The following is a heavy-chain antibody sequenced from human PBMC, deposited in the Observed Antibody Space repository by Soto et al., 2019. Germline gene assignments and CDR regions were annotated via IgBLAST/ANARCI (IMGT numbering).Heavy chain of an antibody. J-gene: IGHJ6*02. CDR2: INAGNGNT. CDR3: ARDRHGYGDFYGMDV. Sequence: ASVKVSCKASGYTFTSYAMHWVRQAPGQRLEWMGWINAGNGNTKYSQKFQGRVTITRDTSASTAYMELSSLRSEDTAVYYCARDRHGYGDFYGMDVWGQGTTVTVSS. D-gene: IGHD4-17*01. V-gene: IGHV1-3*01. CDR1: GYTFTSYA.